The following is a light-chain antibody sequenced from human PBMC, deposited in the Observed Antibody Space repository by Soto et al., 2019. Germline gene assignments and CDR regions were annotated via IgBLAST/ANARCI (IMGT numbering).Light chain of an antibody. Sequence: EMVLTQSPGTLSLSPGERATLSCRASQSVSSSYLAWYQQKPGQAPRLLIYGASSRATGIPDRFSGSGSGTDFTLTISRLEPEDFAVYYCQQYGSWITFGQGTRLEIK. CDR1: QSVSSSY. V-gene: IGKV3-20*01. J-gene: IGKJ5*01. CDR2: GAS. CDR3: QQYGSWIT.